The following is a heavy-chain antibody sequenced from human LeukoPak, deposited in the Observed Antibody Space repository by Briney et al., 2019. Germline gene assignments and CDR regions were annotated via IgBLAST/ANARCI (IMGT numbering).Heavy chain of an antibody. CDR2: ISAYNGNT. CDR3: ARRVTGSYQYKWFDP. V-gene: IGHV1-18*01. D-gene: IGHD3-10*01. J-gene: IGHJ5*02. Sequence: ASVKVSCKASGYTFTSYGISWVRQAPGQGLEWMGWISAYNGNTNYAQKLQGRVTMTTDTSTSTAYMELRSLRSDDTAVYFCARRVTGSYQYKWFDPWGQGTLVTVSS. CDR1: GYTFTSYG.